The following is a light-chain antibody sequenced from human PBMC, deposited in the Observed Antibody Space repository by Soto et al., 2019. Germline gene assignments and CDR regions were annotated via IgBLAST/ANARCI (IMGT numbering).Light chain of an antibody. J-gene: IGLJ2*01. Sequence: QSALTQPASVSGSPGQSNTISCTGTSSDVGSYNYVSWYQQHPGKAPKLMIYEVRNRPSGVSDRFSGSKSGKTASLTIFGLQAEDEADYYCSSYTTSTTQVFGGGTKLTVL. CDR3: SSYTTSTTQV. CDR1: SSDVGSYNY. V-gene: IGLV2-14*01. CDR2: EVR.